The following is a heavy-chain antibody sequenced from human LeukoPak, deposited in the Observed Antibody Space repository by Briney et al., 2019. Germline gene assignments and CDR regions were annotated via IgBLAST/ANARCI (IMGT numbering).Heavy chain of an antibody. CDR3: ARSLYGVNTWFDY. CDR2: IFPGDSDT. D-gene: IGHD4/OR15-4a*01. CDR1: GYSFTSYW. V-gene: IGHV5-51*01. J-gene: IGHJ4*02. Sequence: GESLKTPCKGSGYSFTSYWIGWVRQMPGKGLEWMGIIFPGDSDTRYSPSFQGQVTISADKSISTAYLQWSSLKASDTAMYYCARSLYGVNTWFDYWGQGTLVTVSS.